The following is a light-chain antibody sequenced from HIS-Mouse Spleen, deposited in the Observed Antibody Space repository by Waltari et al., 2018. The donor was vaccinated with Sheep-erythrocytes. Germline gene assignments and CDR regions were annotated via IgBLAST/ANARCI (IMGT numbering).Light chain of an antibody. CDR2: DVS. CDR3: CSYAGSYNHV. Sequence: QSALTQPRSVSGSPGQSVTISCTGTSSDVGGYNYVSWYQQYPGNAPKLMIYDVSKRPSGVPGRFSGSKSGNTASLTISGLQAEDEADYYCCSYAGSYNHVFATGTKVTVL. CDR1: SSDVGGYNY. V-gene: IGLV2-11*01. J-gene: IGLJ1*01.